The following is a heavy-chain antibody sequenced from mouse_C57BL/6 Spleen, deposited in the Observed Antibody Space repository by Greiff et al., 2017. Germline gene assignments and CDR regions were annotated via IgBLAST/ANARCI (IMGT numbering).Heavy chain of an antibody. J-gene: IGHJ2*01. D-gene: IGHD4-1*01. V-gene: IGHV3-1*01. CDR1: GYSITSGYD. Sequence: EVKLQESGPGMVKPSQSLSLTCTVTGYSITSGYDWHWIRHFPGNKLEWMGYISYSGSTNYNPSLKSRISITHDTSKNHFFLKLNSVTTEDTATYYCARDGNWGLDYWGQGTTLTVSS. CDR2: ISYSGST. CDR3: ARDGNWGLDY.